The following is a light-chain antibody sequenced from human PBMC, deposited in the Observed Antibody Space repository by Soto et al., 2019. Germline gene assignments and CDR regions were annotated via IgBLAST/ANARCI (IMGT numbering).Light chain of an antibody. J-gene: IGKJ5*01. CDR2: GAS. Sequence: EIVLTQSPGTLSLSPGERATLSCRASQSVNSDYLAWFQQKPGQAPRLLIYGASTRATGVPVRFSGSGSGTVFTLTIGSLEPEDSAVYYCQQRKHWPPITFGQGTRLEIK. CDR3: QQRKHWPPIT. V-gene: IGKV3D-20*02. CDR1: QSVNSDY.